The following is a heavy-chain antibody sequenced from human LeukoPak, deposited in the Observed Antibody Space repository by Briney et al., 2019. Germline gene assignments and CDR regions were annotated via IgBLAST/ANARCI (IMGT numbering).Heavy chain of an antibody. J-gene: IGHJ4*02. CDR2: VSAYNGNT. D-gene: IGHD4-17*01. V-gene: IGHV1-18*01. CDR3: ASVRGDYGDYVNYFDY. CDR1: GYTFTSYG. Sequence: GASVKVSCKASGYTFTSYGISWVRQAPGQGLEWMGWVSAYNGNTNYAQKLQGRVTMTTDTSTRTAYMELRSLRSDDTAVYYCASVRGDYGDYVNYFDYWGQGTLVTVSS.